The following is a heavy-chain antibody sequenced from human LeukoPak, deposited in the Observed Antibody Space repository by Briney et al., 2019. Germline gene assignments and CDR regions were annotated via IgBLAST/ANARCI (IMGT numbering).Heavy chain of an antibody. CDR3: ARSVAAAGHDAFDI. CDR2: IGTAGDT. Sequence: GGSLRLSCAASGFTFSSYDMHWVRRATGKGLEWVSAIGTAGDTYYPGSVKGRFTISRENAKNSLYLQMNSLRAGDTAVYYCARSVAAAGHDAFDIWGQGTMVTVSS. V-gene: IGHV3-13*01. CDR1: GFTFSSYD. D-gene: IGHD6-13*01. J-gene: IGHJ3*02.